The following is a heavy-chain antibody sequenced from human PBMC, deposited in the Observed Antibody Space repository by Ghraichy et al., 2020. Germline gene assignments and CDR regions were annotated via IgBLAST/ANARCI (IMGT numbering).Heavy chain of an antibody. Sequence: ESLNISCTVSGGSVSSGSYYWSWIRQPPGKGLEWIGYIYYSGSTNYNPPLKSRVTISVDTSKNQFSLKLSSVTAADTALYYCARAGIYYDSSGPNSNWFDPWGQGTLVTVSS. CDR1: GGSVSSGSYY. CDR2: IYYSGST. CDR3: ARAGIYYDSSGPNSNWFDP. V-gene: IGHV4-61*01. J-gene: IGHJ5*02. D-gene: IGHD3-22*01.